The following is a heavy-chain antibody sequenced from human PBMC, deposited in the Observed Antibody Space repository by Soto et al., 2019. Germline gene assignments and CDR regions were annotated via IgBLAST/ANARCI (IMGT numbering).Heavy chain of an antibody. CDR3: ASGLRYCYDSSGYYYYYYGMAV. CDR1: GYTFTSYG. Sequence: GAPVKVSCKASGYTFTSYGISWVRQAPGRGLEWKVWISAYNGNTNYAQKIQGRVTMTTDTSTSTAYMELRSLRSDDTAVYYCASGLRYCYDSSGYYYYYYGMAVWGQGTTVTVSS. V-gene: IGHV1-18*01. CDR2: ISAYNGNT. D-gene: IGHD3-22*01. J-gene: IGHJ6*02.